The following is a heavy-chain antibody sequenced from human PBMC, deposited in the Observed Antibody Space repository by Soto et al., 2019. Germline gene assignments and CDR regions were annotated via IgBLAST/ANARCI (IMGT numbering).Heavy chain of an antibody. V-gene: IGHV3-73*01. J-gene: IGHJ4*02. CDR1: GLTFSGSA. D-gene: IGHD1-26*01. Sequence: GGSLRLSCAASGLTFSGSAMHWVRQASGKGLEWVGRIRSKANSYATAYAASVKGRFTISRDDSKNTAYLQMNSLKTEDTAVYYCTRWSVGATIDSWGQGTLVTVS. CDR3: TRWSVGATIDS. CDR2: IRSKANSYAT.